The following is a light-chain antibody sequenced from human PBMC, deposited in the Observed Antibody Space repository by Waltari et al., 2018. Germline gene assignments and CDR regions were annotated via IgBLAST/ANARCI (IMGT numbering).Light chain of an antibody. CDR2: ATN. CDR1: TGAVTFGHY. V-gene: IGLV7-46*01. CDR3: LVSYSGVGPV. Sequence: QAVVTQESSLAVSPGGTVTLTCGSSTGAVTFGHYCYWFQQKPGQAPRTLIYATNNKHAWTPARFSGSLLGGKAALTLSGAQPEDEAEYYCLVSYSGVGPVFGGGTKLTVL. J-gene: IGLJ3*02.